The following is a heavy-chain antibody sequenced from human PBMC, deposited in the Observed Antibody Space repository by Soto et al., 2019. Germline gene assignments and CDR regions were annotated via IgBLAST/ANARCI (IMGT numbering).Heavy chain of an antibody. Sequence: GGSLRLSCAASGFTVSSNYMSWVRQAPGKGLEWVSVIYSGGSTYYADSVKGRFTISRDNSKNTLYLQMNSLRAEDTAVYYCARATYGDSAYYYYYYMDVWGKGTTVTAS. CDR2: IYSGGST. CDR3: ARATYGDSAYYYYYYMDV. V-gene: IGHV3-66*01. D-gene: IGHD4-17*01. CDR1: GFTVSSNY. J-gene: IGHJ6*03.